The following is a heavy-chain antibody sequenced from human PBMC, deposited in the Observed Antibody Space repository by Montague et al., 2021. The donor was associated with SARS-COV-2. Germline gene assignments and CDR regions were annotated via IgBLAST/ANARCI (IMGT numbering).Heavy chain of an antibody. CDR3: VRHGGSSWLVS. Sequence: SETLSLTCTVSGDSISSSSYYWGWVRQTPGKGLEWIGSFYYTGNTYYNPSLKSRVTISVDTSKNQFSLSLRSVTAVDTSVYFCVRHGGSSWLVSWGQGTLVIVSS. D-gene: IGHD2-15*01. V-gene: IGHV4-39*01. J-gene: IGHJ5*01. CDR2: FYYTGNT. CDR1: GDSISSSSYY.